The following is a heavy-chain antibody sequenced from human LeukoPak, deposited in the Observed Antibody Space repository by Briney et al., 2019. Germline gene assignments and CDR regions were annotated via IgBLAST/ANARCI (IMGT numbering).Heavy chain of an antibody. D-gene: IGHD3-3*01. CDR2: IYYSGTT. CDR3: ARSIDFWSGTSYFAY. J-gene: IGHJ4*02. Sequence: PSESLSLTCTVSGDSSSYSWGWIRQPPGKGLEWIGNIYYSGTTHYNPSLKSRVTISVDTSKNQFSLKLSSVTAADTAVYYCARSIDFWSGTSYFAYWGQGILVTVSS. CDR1: GDSSSYS. V-gene: IGHV4-39*01.